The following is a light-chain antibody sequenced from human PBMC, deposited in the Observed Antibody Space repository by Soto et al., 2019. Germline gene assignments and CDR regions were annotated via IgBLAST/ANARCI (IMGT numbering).Light chain of an antibody. CDR2: WAS. V-gene: IGKV4-1*01. J-gene: IGKJ1*01. CDR3: QQYYSTPWA. CDR1: QSVLSSSNNKDY. Sequence: DIVMTQSPDSLAVSLGERATINCKSSQSVLSSSNNKDYLAWYQQKPGQTPKLLIYWASTRESGVPDRFSGSGSGTDFTLTTISLQTEDVAVYYCQQYYSTPWAFGQGTKVEIK.